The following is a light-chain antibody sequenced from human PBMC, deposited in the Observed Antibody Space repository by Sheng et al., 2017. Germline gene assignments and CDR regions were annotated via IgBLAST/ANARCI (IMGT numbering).Light chain of an antibody. J-gene: IGKJ4*01. CDR3: QQRGLA. CDR1: QSVSSTY. V-gene: IGKV3-11*01. CDR2: DAS. Sequence: EIVLTQSPGTLSLFPGERATLSCRASQSVSSTYLAWYQQKPGQAPRLIIYDASNRATGIPARFSGSGSGTDFTLTISSLEPEDSAVYYCQQRGLAFGGGTKVEIK.